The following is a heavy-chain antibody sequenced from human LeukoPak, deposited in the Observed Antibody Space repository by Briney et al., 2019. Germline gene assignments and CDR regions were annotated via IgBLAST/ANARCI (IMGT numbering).Heavy chain of an antibody. J-gene: IGHJ3*02. CDR2: INPSGGST. D-gene: IGHD6-13*01. CDR3: ARDRSLYSSTWYVPRDGFDI. CDR1: GYTFTSYG. Sequence: GASVKVSCKASGYTFTSYGISWVRQAPGQGLEWMGIINPSGGSTSYAQKFQGRVTMTRDMSTSTDYMELSSLRSEDTAVYYCARDRSLYSSTWYVPRDGFDIWGQGTMVTVSS. V-gene: IGHV1-46*01.